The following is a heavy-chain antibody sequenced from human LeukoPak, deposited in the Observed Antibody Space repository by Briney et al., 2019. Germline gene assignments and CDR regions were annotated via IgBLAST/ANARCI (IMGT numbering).Heavy chain of an antibody. CDR3: AGSLRYFDWALNYYYYYMDV. CDR1: GGSISSSSYY. D-gene: IGHD3-9*01. Sequence: SETLSLTCTVSGGSISSSSYYWGWIRPPPGKGLEWIGSIYYSGSTYYNPPLKSRVTISVDTSKNQFSLKLSSVTASDTAVYYCAGSLRYFDWALNYYYYYMDVWGKGTTVTVSS. J-gene: IGHJ6*03. CDR2: IYYSGST. V-gene: IGHV4-39*01.